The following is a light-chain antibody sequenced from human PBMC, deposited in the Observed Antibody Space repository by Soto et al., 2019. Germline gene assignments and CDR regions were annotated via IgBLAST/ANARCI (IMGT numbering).Light chain of an antibody. Sequence: QSVLTQPPSASGAPGQRVTISCTGSSSNIGAGYDVHWYQQPPGTAPKLLIYGNTNRPSGVPDRFSGSKSGTSASLVIAGLQAEDEADYYCQSNDVSLSVVFGGGTKLTVL. V-gene: IGLV1-40*01. CDR1: SSNIGAGYD. CDR2: GNT. CDR3: QSNDVSLSVV. J-gene: IGLJ2*01.